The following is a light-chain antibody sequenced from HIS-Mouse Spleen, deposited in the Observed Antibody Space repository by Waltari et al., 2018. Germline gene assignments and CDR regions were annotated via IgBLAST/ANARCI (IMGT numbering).Light chain of an antibody. Sequence: DIVMTQSHDSLSVSLGERATINCKSSQSVLYSSNNKNYLAWYQQKPGQHPKLLIYWASTRESGVPDRFSGSGSGTDFTLTISSLQAEDVAVYYCQQYYSTPYTFGQGTKLEIK. CDR3: QQYYSTPYT. V-gene: IGKV4-1*01. J-gene: IGKJ2*01. CDR2: WAS. CDR1: QSVLYSSNNKNY.